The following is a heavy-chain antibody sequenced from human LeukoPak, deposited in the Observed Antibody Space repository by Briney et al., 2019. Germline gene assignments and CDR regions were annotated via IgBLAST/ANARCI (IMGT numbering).Heavy chain of an antibody. J-gene: IGHJ4*02. CDR1: GGSISSSNW. D-gene: IGHD3-22*01. V-gene: IGHV4-4*02. CDR3: ARVGYYDSSGYYYLFRFFDY. Sequence: PSETLSLTCAVSGGSISSSNWWSWVRPPPGKGLEWIGETYHSGSTNYNPSLKSRVTISVDKSKNQFSLKLSSVTAADTAVYYCARVGYYDSSGYYYLFRFFDYWGQGTLVTVSS. CDR2: TYHSGST.